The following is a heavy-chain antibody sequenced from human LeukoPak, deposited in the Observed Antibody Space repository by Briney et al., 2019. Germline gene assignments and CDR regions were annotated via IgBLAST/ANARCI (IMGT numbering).Heavy chain of an antibody. J-gene: IGHJ4*02. CDR3: AKDYGDGYNYQFDY. CDR1: GFTFSSYG. CDR2: ISYDGSNK. V-gene: IGHV3-30*18. Sequence: GRSLRLSCAASGFTFSSYGMHWVRQAPGKGLEWVAVISYDGSNKYYADSVKGRFTISRDNSKNTLYLQMNSLRAEDTAVYYCAKDYGDGYNYQFDYWGQGTLVTVSS. D-gene: IGHD5-24*01.